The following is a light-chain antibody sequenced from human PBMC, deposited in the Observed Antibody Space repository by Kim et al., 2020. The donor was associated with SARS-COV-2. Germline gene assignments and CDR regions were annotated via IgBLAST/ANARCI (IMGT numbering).Light chain of an antibody. V-gene: IGKV3-15*01. Sequence: VSRGRGATLSSRASRIVSSYLAWYQQKPGQAPRLLIYGASTRATGIPARFSGSGSGTEFTLTISSLQSEDFAVYYCQQYNNWPPDTFGQGTKLEI. J-gene: IGKJ2*01. CDR2: GAS. CDR3: QQYNNWPPDT. CDR1: RIVSSY.